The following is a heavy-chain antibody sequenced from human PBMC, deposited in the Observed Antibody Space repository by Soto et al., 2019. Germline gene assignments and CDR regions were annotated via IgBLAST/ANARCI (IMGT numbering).Heavy chain of an antibody. CDR3: ATEPIYYNDGSGYYPLGH. J-gene: IGHJ4*02. D-gene: IGHD3-22*01. V-gene: IGHV1-18*04. CDR1: GYSVATYG. Sequence: ASVKVSCKASGYSVATYGFSWVRQASGQGLECVGWISAHNGDTHYSQKFQGRVTLTTDTSTNTGYMELRSLTSDDTAVYFCATEPIYYNDGSGYYPLGHWGQGTLVTVSS. CDR2: ISAHNGDT.